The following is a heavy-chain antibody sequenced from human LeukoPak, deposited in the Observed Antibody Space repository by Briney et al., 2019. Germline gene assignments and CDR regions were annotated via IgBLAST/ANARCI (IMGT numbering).Heavy chain of an antibody. CDR3: AKAQGWSYRHYFDY. CDR1: GFTFSSYE. CDR2: ISSSGSTI. V-gene: IGHV3-48*03. J-gene: IGHJ4*02. D-gene: IGHD2-15*01. Sequence: GGSLRLSCAASGFTFSSYEMNWVRQAPGKGLEWVSYISSSGSTIYYADSVKGRFTISRDNAKNSLYLQMNSLRAEDTAVYYCAKAQGWSYRHYFDYWGQGTLVTVSS.